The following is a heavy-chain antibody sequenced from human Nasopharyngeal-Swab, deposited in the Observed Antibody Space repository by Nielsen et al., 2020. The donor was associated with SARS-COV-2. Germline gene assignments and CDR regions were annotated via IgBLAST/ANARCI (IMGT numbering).Heavy chain of an antibody. CDR3: ARGIVVALDY. CDR2: IYYSGST. V-gene: IGHV4-59*01. D-gene: IGHD3-22*01. J-gene: IGHJ4*02. Sequence: SETLSLTCTVSGGSISSYYWSWIRQPPGKGLEWIGYIYYSGSTNYNPSLKSRVPISVDTSKNQFSLKLSSVTAADTAVYYCARGIVVALDYWGQGTLVTVSS. CDR1: GGSISSYY.